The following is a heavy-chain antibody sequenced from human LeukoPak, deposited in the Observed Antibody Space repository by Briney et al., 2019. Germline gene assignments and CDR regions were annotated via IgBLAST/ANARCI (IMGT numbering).Heavy chain of an antibody. CDR3: ARAIPSGKLFDY. V-gene: IGHV4-39*07. D-gene: IGHD2-2*02. CDR1: GGSISSSSYY. J-gene: IGHJ4*02. CDR2: IYYSGST. Sequence: PSETLSLTCTVSGGSISSSSYYWGWIRQPPGKGLEWIGSIYYSGSTYYNPSLKSRVTISVDTSKNQFSLKLSSVTAAGTAVYYCARAIPSGKLFDYWGQGTLVTVSS.